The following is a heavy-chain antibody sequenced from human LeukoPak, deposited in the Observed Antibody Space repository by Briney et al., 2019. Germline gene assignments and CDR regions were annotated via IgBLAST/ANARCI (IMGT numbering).Heavy chain of an antibody. Sequence: GGSLRLSCAASGFTFSSYWMHWVRQAPGKGLVWVSRINSDGSSTSYADSVKGRFTISRDNAKNTLYLQMHSLRAEDTPVYYCAKASTLTYYFHYGPQGPLVTVSS. CDR3: AKASTLTYYFHY. CDR1: GFTFSSYW. D-gene: IGHD1-14*01. CDR2: INSDGSST. V-gene: IGHV3-74*01. J-gene: IGHJ4*02.